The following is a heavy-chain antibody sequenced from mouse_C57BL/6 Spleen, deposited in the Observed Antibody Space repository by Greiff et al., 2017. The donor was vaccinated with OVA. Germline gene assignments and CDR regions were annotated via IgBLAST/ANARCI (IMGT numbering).Heavy chain of an antibody. J-gene: IGHJ4*01. CDR3: ASIAIKGSYYYAMDY. CDR2: IRNKANGYTT. Sequence: EVMLVESGGGLVQPGGSLSLSCAASGFTFTDYYMSWVRQPPGKALEWLGFIRNKANGYTTEYSASVKGLFTISRDNSQSILYLQMNALRAEDSATYYCASIAIKGSYYYAMDYWGQGTSVTVSS. CDR1: GFTFTDYY. D-gene: IGHD1-2*01. V-gene: IGHV7-3*01.